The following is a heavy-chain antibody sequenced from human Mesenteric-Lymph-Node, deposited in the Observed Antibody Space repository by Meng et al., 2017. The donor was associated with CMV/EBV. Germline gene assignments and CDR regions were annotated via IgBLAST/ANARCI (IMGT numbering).Heavy chain of an antibody. CDR1: GGSISSYY. CDR2: IYYSGST. D-gene: IGHD1-14*01. Sequence: SETLSLTCTASGGSISSYYWSWIRQPPGKGLEWIGYIYYSGSTNYNPSLKSRVTISVDTSKNQFSLKLSSVTAADTAVYYCARDNRGKRYPLGSYYYGMDVWGQGTTVTVSS. J-gene: IGHJ6*02. CDR3: ARDNRGKRYPLGSYYYGMDV. V-gene: IGHV4-59*01.